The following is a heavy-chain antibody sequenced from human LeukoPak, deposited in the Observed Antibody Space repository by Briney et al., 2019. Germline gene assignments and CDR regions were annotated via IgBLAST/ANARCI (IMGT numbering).Heavy chain of an antibody. Sequence: SVKVSCKASGGTFSSYAISWVRQAPGQGLEWMGGIIPIFGTANYAQKFQGRVTITTDESTSTAYMELSSLRSEDTAMYYCARASYAYYYDSSGYPNWFDPWGQGTLVIVSS. J-gene: IGHJ5*02. CDR1: GGTFSSYA. CDR3: ARASYAYYYDSSGYPNWFDP. CDR2: IIPIFGTA. D-gene: IGHD3-22*01. V-gene: IGHV1-69*05.